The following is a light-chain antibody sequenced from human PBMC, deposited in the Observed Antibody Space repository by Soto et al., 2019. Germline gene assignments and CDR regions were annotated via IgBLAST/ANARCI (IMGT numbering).Light chain of an antibody. Sequence: EILLTQSPGTLSLSPGERATLSCRASQSINNNYLAWYQQKRGQAPRLLIYGASSRATGIPDRFSGSGSGTDFTLSISRLEPEDFAVYYCQQYGGSPRTFDQGTKVEIK. CDR1: QSINNNY. CDR3: QQYGGSPRT. CDR2: GAS. V-gene: IGKV3-20*01. J-gene: IGKJ1*01.